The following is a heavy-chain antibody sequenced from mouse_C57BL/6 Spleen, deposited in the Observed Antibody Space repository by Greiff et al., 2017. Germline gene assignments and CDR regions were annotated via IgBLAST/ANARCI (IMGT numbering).Heavy chain of an antibody. CDR3: ARSVLSTGYYYAMDY. Sequence: VQLQQPGAELVKPGASVKLSCKASGYTFTSYWMHWVKQRPGQGLEWIGMIHPNSGSTNYNEKFKSKATLTVDKSSSTAYMQLSSLTSEDSAVYYCARSVLSTGYYYAMDYWGQGTSVTVSS. D-gene: IGHD1-1*01. CDR2: IHPNSGST. J-gene: IGHJ4*01. CDR1: GYTFTSYW. V-gene: IGHV1-64*01.